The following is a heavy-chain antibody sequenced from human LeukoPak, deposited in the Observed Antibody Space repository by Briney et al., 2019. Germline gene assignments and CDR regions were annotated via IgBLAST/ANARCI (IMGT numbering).Heavy chain of an antibody. Sequence: GGSLRLSCAASGFTFSNYEMNWVRQAPGKGLEWVSFISSSGILIYYADSVKGRFTISRDNGKNSLFLQMDSLRVEDTAVYYCANVSGSGWHFDHWGQGTLVTVSS. CDR2: ISSSGILI. V-gene: IGHV3-48*03. CDR1: GFTFSNYE. D-gene: IGHD6-19*01. J-gene: IGHJ4*02. CDR3: ANVSGSGWHFDH.